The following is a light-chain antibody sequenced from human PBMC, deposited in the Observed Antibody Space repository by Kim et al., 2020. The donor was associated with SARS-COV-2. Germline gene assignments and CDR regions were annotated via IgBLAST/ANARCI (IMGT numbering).Light chain of an antibody. J-gene: IGKJ2*01. CDR1: HSISSST. Sequence: PGERATLACRASHSISSSTLTWYQQKPGQAPRLLIYGASSRATGIPDRFSGSGSGTDFTLTISRLEPEDFAVYYCQRFGSSPLMFTFGQGTKLEI. CDR3: QRFGSSPLMFT. V-gene: IGKV3-20*01. CDR2: GAS.